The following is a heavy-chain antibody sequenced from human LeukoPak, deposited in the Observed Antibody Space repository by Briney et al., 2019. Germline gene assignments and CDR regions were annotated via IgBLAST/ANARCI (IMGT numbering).Heavy chain of an antibody. V-gene: IGHV3-66*02. CDR1: GFTVSSNY. CDR2: IYSDGST. CDR3: ARVLVASGTYDAFDI. J-gene: IGHJ3*02. Sequence: GGSLRLSCAASGFTVSSNYMSWVRQAPGKGLEWVSIIYSDGSTYYADSVKGRFTISRDNSKNALYLQMNSLRVEDTAVYYCARVLVASGTYDAFDIWGQGTMVTVS. D-gene: IGHD1-26*01.